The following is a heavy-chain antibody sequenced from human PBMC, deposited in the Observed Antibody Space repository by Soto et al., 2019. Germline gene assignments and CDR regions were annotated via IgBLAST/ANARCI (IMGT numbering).Heavy chain of an antibody. CDR2: IIPLFGTA. Sequence: SVKVSCKTSGGTFSTYAIYWVRQAPGQGLEWMGAIIPLFGTADYAQKFQGRVTITADESTSTAYMELSSLRSEDTAVYYCARPKGSYSSGYYYFDYWGQGTLVTVS. CDR1: GGTFSTYA. J-gene: IGHJ4*02. CDR3: ARPKGSYSSGYYYFDY. V-gene: IGHV1-69*13. D-gene: IGHD6-19*01.